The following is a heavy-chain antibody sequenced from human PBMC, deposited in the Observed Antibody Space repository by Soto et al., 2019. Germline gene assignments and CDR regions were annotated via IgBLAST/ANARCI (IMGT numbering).Heavy chain of an antibody. CDR1: GFTFSSYA. J-gene: IGHJ4*02. CDR3: AKDPQAYYYDSSGSIFDY. Sequence: GGSLRLSCAASGFTFSSYAMSWVRQAPGKGLEWVSAISGSGGSTYYADSVKGRFTISRDNSKNTLYLQMNSLRAEDTAVYYCAKDPQAYYYDSSGSIFDYWGQGTLVTVSS. CDR2: ISGSGGST. D-gene: IGHD3-22*01. V-gene: IGHV3-23*01.